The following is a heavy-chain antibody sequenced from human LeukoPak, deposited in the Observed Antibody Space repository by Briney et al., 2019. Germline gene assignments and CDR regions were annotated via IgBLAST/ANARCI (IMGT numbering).Heavy chain of an antibody. CDR1: GFTFSSHA. V-gene: IGHV3-23*01. J-gene: IGHJ5*02. Sequence: GGSLRLSCAASGFTFSSHAMSWVRQAPGKGLEWVSTISGSGVNTYYADSVRGRFTISRDNSRNTLYLQMNSLRAEDTAIYYCAKNPYSCGCHWFDPWGQGTLVTVSS. CDR3: AKNPYSCGCHWFDP. CDR2: ISGSGVNT. D-gene: IGHD6-19*01.